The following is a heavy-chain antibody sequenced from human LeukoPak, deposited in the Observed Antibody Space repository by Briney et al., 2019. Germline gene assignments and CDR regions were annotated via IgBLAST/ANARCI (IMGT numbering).Heavy chain of an antibody. Sequence: SETLSLTCTVSGGSISSYYWSWIRQPPGKELERIGYIYTSGSTNYNPSLKSRVTISVDTSKNQFSLKLSSVTAADTAVYYCARRVVGAVFDYWGQGTLVTVSS. CDR3: ARRVVGAVFDY. CDR2: IYTSGST. V-gene: IGHV4-4*09. J-gene: IGHJ4*02. D-gene: IGHD1-26*01. CDR1: GGSISSYY.